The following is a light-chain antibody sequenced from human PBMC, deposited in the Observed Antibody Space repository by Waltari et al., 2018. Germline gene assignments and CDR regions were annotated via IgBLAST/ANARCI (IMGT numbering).Light chain of an antibody. Sequence: EIVLTQSPGTLSLSPGERATLSCRASQSVSSNYLAWYQQKPGQAPRLLIYGASNRATGIPDRLSGSGSGTEFTLTISRLEPEDFAVYYCHQCGNSPYTFGQGTKLEI. V-gene: IGKV3-20*01. CDR3: HQCGNSPYT. J-gene: IGKJ2*01. CDR1: QSVSSNY. CDR2: GAS.